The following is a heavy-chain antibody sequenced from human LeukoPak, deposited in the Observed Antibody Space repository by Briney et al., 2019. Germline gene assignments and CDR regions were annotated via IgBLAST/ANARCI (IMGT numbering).Heavy chain of an antibody. V-gene: IGHV4-34*01. D-gene: IGHD1-26*01. Sequence: SETLSLTCAVYGGSFSGYYWSWIRQPPGKGLEWIGETNHSGSTNYNPSLKSRVTISVDTSKNQFSLKLSSVTAADTAVYYCATGVVGASHPPEHWYFDLWGRGTLVTVSS. CDR3: ATGVVGASHPPEHWYFDL. CDR2: TNHSGST. CDR1: GGSFSGYY. J-gene: IGHJ2*01.